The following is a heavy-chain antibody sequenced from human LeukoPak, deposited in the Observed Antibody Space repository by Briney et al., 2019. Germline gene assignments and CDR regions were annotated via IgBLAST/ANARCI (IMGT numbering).Heavy chain of an antibody. CDR1: GGSISSYY. J-gene: IGHJ3*02. D-gene: IGHD2-15*01. V-gene: IGHV4-4*07. Sequence: PSETLSLTCTVSGGSISSYYWSWIRQPAGKGLEWIGRIYTSGSTNYNPSLKSRVTMSVDTSKNQFSLKLSSVTAADTAVYYCARDSVVVVAATIAHTDALDIWGQGTMVTVSS. CDR3: ARDSVVVVAATIAHTDALDI. CDR2: IYTSGST.